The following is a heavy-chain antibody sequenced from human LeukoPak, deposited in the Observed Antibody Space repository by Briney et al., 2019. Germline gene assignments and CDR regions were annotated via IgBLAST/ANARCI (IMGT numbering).Heavy chain of an antibody. J-gene: IGHJ6*03. V-gene: IGHV1-2*02. D-gene: IGHD5-12*01. CDR3: ARAVATIPNEYYYYYYYMDV. CDR1: GYTFTGYY. Sequence: ASVKVSCKASGYTFTGYYMYWVRQAPGQGLEWMGWINPNSGGTNYAQKFQGRVTMTRDTSISTAYMELSRLRSDDTAVYYCARAVATIPNEYYYYYYYMDVWGKGTTVTVSS. CDR2: INPNSGGT.